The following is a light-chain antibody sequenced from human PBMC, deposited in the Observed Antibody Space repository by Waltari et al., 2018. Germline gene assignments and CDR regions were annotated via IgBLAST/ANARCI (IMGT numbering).Light chain of an antibody. Sequence: EIVLTQSPATLALSPGERATLSCRASHSVSYYLAWYQHRHGKEPRRLIEHTSHRSTCIPDRFSGSGSETDFTITISSLEPEDFAVYYCQQRRNWPLTFGGGTKVEIK. V-gene: IGKV3-11*01. CDR3: QQRRNWPLT. CDR2: HTS. J-gene: IGKJ4*01. CDR1: HSVSYY.